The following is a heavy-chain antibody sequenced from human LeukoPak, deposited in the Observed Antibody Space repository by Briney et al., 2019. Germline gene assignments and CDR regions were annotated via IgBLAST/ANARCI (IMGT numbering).Heavy chain of an antibody. J-gene: IGHJ4*02. CDR1: GFTFSSYG. V-gene: IGHV3-30*18. CDR2: ISYDGSNK. Sequence: GRSLRLSCAASGFTFSSYGMHWVRQAPGKGLEWVAVISYDGSNKYYADSVKGRFTISRDNSKNTLYLQMNSLRAEDTALYYCAKENPHNDYWGQGTLVTVSS. CDR3: AKENPHNDY.